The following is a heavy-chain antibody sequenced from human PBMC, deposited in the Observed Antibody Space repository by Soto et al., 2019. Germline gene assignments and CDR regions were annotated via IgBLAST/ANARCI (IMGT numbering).Heavy chain of an antibody. CDR2: ISGSCGST. CDR3: AKEKYDYIWGSYRIGSWFDP. V-gene: IGHV3-23*01. J-gene: IGHJ5*02. D-gene: IGHD3-16*02. CDR1: GFTFSWYA. Sequence: GGPLRLSSSASGFTFSWYAMCWVRQSPGKGLERVSAISGSCGSTYYADSVEGRFTISRDNSKNTLYLQMNSLRAEDTAVYYCAKEKYDYIWGSYRIGSWFDPWGQGTLVTVSS.